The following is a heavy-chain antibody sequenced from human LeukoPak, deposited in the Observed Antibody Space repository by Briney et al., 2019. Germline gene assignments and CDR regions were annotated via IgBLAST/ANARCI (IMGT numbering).Heavy chain of an antibody. D-gene: IGHD3-22*01. CDR3: ARAPSEIGGYYPEYFRH. CDR1: GFTFSIYW. V-gene: IGHV3-74*01. J-gene: IGHJ1*01. CDR2: IKSDGST. Sequence: GGSLRLSCAASGFTFSIYWMHWVRHAPGKGLVWVSRIKSDGSTNYADSVKGRFTISRDNAKNTVSLQMNSLRAEDTGVYYCARAPSEIGGYYPEYFRHWGQGTLVTVSS.